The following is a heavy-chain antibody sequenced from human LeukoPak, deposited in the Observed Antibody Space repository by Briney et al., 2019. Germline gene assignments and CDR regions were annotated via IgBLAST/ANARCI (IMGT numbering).Heavy chain of an antibody. V-gene: IGHV3-7*01. Sequence: GGSLRLSCAASGFTFSDYYMSWVRQVPGKGLEWVANIKQDGSEKYYVDSVKGRFAISRDNAKNSLYLEMNSLRAEDAGVYYCARDKIVGATALDYWGQGTLVTVSS. CDR3: ARDKIVGATALDY. D-gene: IGHD1-26*01. CDR1: GFTFSDYY. J-gene: IGHJ4*02. CDR2: IKQDGSEK.